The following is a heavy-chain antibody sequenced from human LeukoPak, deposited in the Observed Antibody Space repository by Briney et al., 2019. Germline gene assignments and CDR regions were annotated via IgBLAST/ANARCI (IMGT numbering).Heavy chain of an antibody. Sequence: PGGSLRLSWAASGFTFRSYSRNGVGQAPGRGREGVSAITSSGGDIYYSDSVKGGFTISRDNAKNSLYRQGNSLRADDTAVYYCARHFIHGSRSYYLFDYSGQGALVSPSP. CDR3: ARHFIHGSRSYYLFDY. CDR2: ITSSGGDI. D-gene: IGHD3-10*01. V-gene: IGHV3-21*01. CDR1: GFTFRSYS. J-gene: IGHJ4*02.